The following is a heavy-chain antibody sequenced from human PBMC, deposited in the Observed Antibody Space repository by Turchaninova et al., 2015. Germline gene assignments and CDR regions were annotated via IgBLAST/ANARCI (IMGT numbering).Heavy chain of an antibody. CDR3: AREIYAGPLDY. V-gene: IGHV3-43*01. CDR1: GFIFHAYT. Sequence: EVQVVVSGVAVLLPGGSLRLSCAASGFIFHAYTMQWLRQAPGTALGWVAVVAWDAAGTHYADSVKGRFTMSRDNSKNSVYLEMTSLRIEDTAVYYCAREIYAGPLDYWGQGTLVTVSS. J-gene: IGHJ4*02. CDR2: VAWDAAGT. D-gene: IGHD3-16*01.